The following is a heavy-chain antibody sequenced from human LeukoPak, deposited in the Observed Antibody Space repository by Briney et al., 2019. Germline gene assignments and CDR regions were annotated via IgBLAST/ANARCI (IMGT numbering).Heavy chain of an antibody. CDR3: ASRVVLASTKSGFDY. Sequence: GGSQRLSCAASGFTVSSNYMSWVRQAPGKGLEWVSIIYSADNTYYADSVKGRFTISRDNSKNTLYLQMNSLRAEDTAVYFCASRVVLASTKSGFDYWGQGTLVTVSS. V-gene: IGHV3-66*01. CDR2: IYSADNT. D-gene: IGHD2/OR15-2a*01. CDR1: GFTVSSNY. J-gene: IGHJ4*02.